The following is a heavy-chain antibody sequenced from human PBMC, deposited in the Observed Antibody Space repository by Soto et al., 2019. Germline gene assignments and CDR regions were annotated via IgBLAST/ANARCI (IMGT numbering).Heavy chain of an antibody. CDR1: GFSFHTFD. D-gene: IGHD3-10*01. Sequence: EVQLVESGGGLVQPGGSLRLSCLTSGFSFHTFDMNWVRQAPGRGLEWVSSISRTGDTIYYADSVRGRFTVSRDNAVTSLYLQMSSLRDEDTAVYYCARGNSTGSHYNSGYWGQGTLVIVSS. J-gene: IGHJ4*02. CDR2: ISRTGDTI. V-gene: IGHV3-48*02. CDR3: ARGNSTGSHYNSGY.